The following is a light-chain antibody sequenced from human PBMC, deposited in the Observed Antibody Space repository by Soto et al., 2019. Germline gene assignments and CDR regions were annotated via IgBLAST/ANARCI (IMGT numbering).Light chain of an antibody. CDR1: QSWISY. Sequence: EVVLTQSPATLSLSPGERATLSCRASQSWISYLSWYQQIPCHAPRLLIYDASNRATGIPARFSGSGSGTDFPLTISSLEPEDFAVYYCQQYGGSPITFGLGTRLAI. CDR3: QQYGGSPIT. CDR2: DAS. J-gene: IGKJ5*01. V-gene: IGKV3-11*01.